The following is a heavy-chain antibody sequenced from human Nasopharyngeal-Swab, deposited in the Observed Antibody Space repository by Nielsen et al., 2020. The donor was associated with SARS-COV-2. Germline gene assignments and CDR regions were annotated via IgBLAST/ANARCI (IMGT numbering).Heavy chain of an antibody. CDR2: INHSGST. V-gene: IGHV4-34*01. Sequence: WIRQPPGKGLEWIGEINHSGSTNYNPSLKRRVTISADTSNNHFSLKLSSVTAADTAVYYCARGLSSGPFDYWGQGTLVTVSS. J-gene: IGHJ4*02. D-gene: IGHD6-19*01. CDR3: ARGLSSGPFDY.